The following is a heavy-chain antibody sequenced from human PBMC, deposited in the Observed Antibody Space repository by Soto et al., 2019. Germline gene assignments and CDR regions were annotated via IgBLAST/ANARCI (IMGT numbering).Heavy chain of an antibody. Sequence: PGGSLRLSCAASGFTFSSYVMHWVRQAPGKGLEWVAVISYDGSNKYYADSVKGRFTISRDNSKNTLYLQMNSLRAEDTAVYYCAKGRYDILTGYIDYWGQGTLVTVSS. D-gene: IGHD3-9*01. J-gene: IGHJ4*02. CDR1: GFTFSSYV. CDR2: ISYDGSNK. CDR3: AKGRYDILTGYIDY. V-gene: IGHV3-30*18.